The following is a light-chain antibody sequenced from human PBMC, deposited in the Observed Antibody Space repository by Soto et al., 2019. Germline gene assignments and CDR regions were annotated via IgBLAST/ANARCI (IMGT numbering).Light chain of an antibody. CDR3: QQSYNTPT. Sequence: DIHMTQSPSSLSASVGDRVTITCRASQSISPYLNWYQQKPGKAPKILIYAASSVQSGVPSRFSGSGSGADFPLTINNLQPEDSATYYCQQSYNTPTFGQGTKVEIK. CDR2: AAS. CDR1: QSISPY. J-gene: IGKJ1*01. V-gene: IGKV1-39*01.